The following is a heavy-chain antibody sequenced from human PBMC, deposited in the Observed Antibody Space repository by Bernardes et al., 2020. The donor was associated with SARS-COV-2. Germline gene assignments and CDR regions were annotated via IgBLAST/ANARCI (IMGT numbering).Heavy chain of an antibody. CDR3: ARDYIGYSSGWYGYYYGMDV. CDR1: GGSISSYY. V-gene: IGHV4-59*01. CDR2: IYYSGST. D-gene: IGHD6-19*01. J-gene: IGHJ6*02. Sequence: SETLSLTCTVSGGSISSYYWSWIRQPPGKGLEWIGYIYYSGSTNYNPSLKSRVTISVDTSKNQFSLKLSSVTAADTAVYYCARDYIGYSSGWYGYYYGMDVWGQGTTVTVSS.